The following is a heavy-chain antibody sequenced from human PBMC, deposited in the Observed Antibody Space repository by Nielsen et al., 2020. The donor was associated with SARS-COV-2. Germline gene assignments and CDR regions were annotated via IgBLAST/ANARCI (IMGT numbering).Heavy chain of an antibody. CDR1: GFTFSEYY. J-gene: IGHJ4*02. V-gene: IGHV3-11*04. CDR2: ISSSGSTI. Sequence: GESLKISCAASGFTFSEYYMSWIRQAPGKGLEWVSYISSSGSTIYYADSVKGRFTISRDNAKNSLYLQMNSLRAEDTAVYYCARDPPGSTFDYWGQGTLVTVSS. D-gene: IGHD2-2*01. CDR3: ARDPPGSTFDY.